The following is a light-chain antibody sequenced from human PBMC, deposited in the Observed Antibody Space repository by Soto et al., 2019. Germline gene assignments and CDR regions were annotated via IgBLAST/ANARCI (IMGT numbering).Light chain of an antibody. V-gene: IGKV3-20*01. CDR2: GAS. J-gene: IGKJ5*01. CDR1: QSFSSSY. CDR3: QQYHTSPIT. Sequence: ENVLTQSPGTLSLSPGDRATLSCRASQSFSSSYLAWYQQKPGQAPRLLIYGASIRATGIPDRFSGSGSGTDFTLTISRLEHEDFDVYYCQQYHTSPITLGQGTRLEIK.